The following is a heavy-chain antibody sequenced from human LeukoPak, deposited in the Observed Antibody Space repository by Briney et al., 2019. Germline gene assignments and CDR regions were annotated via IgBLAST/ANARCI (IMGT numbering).Heavy chain of an antibody. V-gene: IGHV3-48*01. J-gene: IGHJ4*02. CDR2: ISSSSTI. CDR1: GFTFSSYS. Sequence: GGSLRLSCAASGFTFSSYSMNWVRQAPGKGLEWVSYISSSSTIYYADSVKGRFTISRDNAKNSLYLQMNSLRAEDTAVYYCARAVHYGERLDYWGQGTLVTVSS. D-gene: IGHD4-17*01. CDR3: ARAVHYGERLDY.